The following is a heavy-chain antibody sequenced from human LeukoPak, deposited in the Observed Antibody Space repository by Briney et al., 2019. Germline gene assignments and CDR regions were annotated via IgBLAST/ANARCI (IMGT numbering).Heavy chain of an antibody. J-gene: IGHJ6*02. CDR3: AKERAVAGTGIYGMDA. V-gene: IGHV3-23*01. CDR1: GFTFSSYA. D-gene: IGHD6-19*01. Sequence: GGSLRLSCAASGFTFSSYAMSWVRQAPGKGLEWVSAISGSGGSTYYADSVKGRFTVSRDNSKNTLYLQMNSLRAEDTAVYYCAKERAVAGTGIYGMDAWGQGTTVTVSS. CDR2: ISGSGGST.